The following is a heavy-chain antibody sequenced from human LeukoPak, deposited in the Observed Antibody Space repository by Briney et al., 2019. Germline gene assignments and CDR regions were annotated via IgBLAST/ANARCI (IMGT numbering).Heavy chain of an antibody. J-gene: IGHJ5*02. D-gene: IGHD2-8*01. CDR3: ARAVVHNWFDP. CDR2: INHSGST. Sequence: SETLSLTCAVYGGSFSGYYWSWIRQPPGKGLEWIGEINHSGSTNYNPSPKSRVTISVDTSKNQFSLKLSSVTAADTAVYYCARAVVHNWFDPWGQGTLVTVSS. V-gene: IGHV4-34*01. CDR1: GGSFSGYY.